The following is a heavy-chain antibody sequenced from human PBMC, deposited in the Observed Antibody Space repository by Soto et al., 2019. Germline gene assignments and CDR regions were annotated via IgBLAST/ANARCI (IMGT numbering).Heavy chain of an antibody. D-gene: IGHD1-26*01. CDR3: ARQHSGSYYFDY. Sequence: EVQLVESGGGLVQPGGSLRLSCGASGFTFSDYWMTWVRQAPGKGLEWVANMNQAGSEKNYVDSVKGRFIISRDNAQNSLFLQMDSLRAEDTAVYYCARQHSGSYYFDYWGRGTLVTVSS. V-gene: IGHV3-7*05. J-gene: IGHJ4*02. CDR2: MNQAGSEK. CDR1: GFTFSDYW.